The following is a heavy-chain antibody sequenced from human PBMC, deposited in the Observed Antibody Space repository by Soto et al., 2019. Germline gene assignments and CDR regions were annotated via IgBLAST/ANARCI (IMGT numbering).Heavy chain of an antibody. CDR1: GGSLTSGTYS. CDR3: ARGRDFDS. CDR2: IFPSGTT. V-gene: IGHV4-30-2*01. Sequence: SETLSLTCAVSGGSLTSGTYSWNWIRQPPGKGLEWIGYIFPSGTTYYNPSLKSRVSISIDVSKNQFSLNLRSLTAADTAVYYSARGRDFDSWGQGTLVTVSS. J-gene: IGHJ4*02.